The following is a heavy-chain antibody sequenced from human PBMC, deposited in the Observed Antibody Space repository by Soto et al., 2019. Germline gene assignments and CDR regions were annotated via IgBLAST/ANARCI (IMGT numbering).Heavy chain of an antibody. CDR3: AKDEGAEDDILTGYPLFDY. CDR2: ISYDGSAK. V-gene: IGHV3-30*18. D-gene: IGHD3-9*01. Sequence: QVQLVESVGGVVQPGRSLRLSCAASGFNFRSYGMHWVRQAPGKGLEWVAVISYDGSAKWYEDSVKGRFTISRDTSKNILYLQMNSLRAEDTAVYYCAKDEGAEDDILTGYPLFDYRGQGILVTVSS. J-gene: IGHJ4*02. CDR1: GFNFRSYG.